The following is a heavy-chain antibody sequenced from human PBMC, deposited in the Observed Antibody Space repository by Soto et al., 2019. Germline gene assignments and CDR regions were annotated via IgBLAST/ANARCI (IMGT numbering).Heavy chain of an antibody. Sequence: PTLVNPTQTLTLTCTFSGFSLSTSGMCVSWIRQPPGKALEWLALIDWDDDKYYSTSLKTRLTISKDTSKNQVVLTMTNMDPVDTATYYCARIPQQLVEPYYYYGMDVWGQAPTVTVSS. V-gene: IGHV2-70*01. D-gene: IGHD6-13*01. J-gene: IGHJ6*02. CDR2: IDWDDDK. CDR3: ARIPQQLVEPYYYYGMDV. CDR1: GFSLSTSGMC.